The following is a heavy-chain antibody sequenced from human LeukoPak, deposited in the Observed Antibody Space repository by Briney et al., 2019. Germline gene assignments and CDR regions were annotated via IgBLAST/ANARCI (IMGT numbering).Heavy chain of an antibody. CDR2: IYDSGST. CDR3: ACLTTADAFDI. V-gene: IGHV4-59*01. D-gene: IGHD3-22*01. CDR1: GGSFSGYY. Sequence: SETLSLTCAVYGGSFSGYYWSWLRQPPGKGLEWVGYIYDSGSTNYNPSLKSRVTISVDTSKHQFSLKLSSVTAADTAVYYCACLTTADAFDIWGQGTMVTVSS. J-gene: IGHJ3*02.